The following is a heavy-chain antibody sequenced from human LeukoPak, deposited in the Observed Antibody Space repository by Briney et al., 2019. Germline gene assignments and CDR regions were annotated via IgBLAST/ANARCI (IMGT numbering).Heavy chain of an antibody. CDR1: GFTFSSYA. CDR2: ISGSGGST. CDR3: AKDRSIWFGELLEDAFDI. V-gene: IGHV3-23*01. D-gene: IGHD3-10*01. Sequence: GSLRLSCAASGFTFSSYAMSWVRQAPGKGLEWVSAISGSGGSTYYADSVKGRFTISRDNSKNTLYLQMNSLRAEDTAVYYCAKDRSIWFGELLEDAFDIWGQGTMVTVSS. J-gene: IGHJ3*02.